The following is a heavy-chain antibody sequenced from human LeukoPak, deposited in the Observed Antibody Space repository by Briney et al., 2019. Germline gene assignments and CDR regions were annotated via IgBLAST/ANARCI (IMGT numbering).Heavy chain of an antibody. Sequence: GGSLRLSCAASGFTFSSYSMNWVRQAPGKGLEWVSYISSRSSTIYYADSVKGRFTISRDNSKNTLYLPMTSLRAEDTAVYYCAKVLKDYDYVWGSYYAPDAFDIWGQGTMVTVSS. CDR1: GFTFSSYS. CDR3: AKVLKDYDYVWGSYYAPDAFDI. V-gene: IGHV3-48*01. D-gene: IGHD3-16*01. CDR2: ISSRSSTI. J-gene: IGHJ3*02.